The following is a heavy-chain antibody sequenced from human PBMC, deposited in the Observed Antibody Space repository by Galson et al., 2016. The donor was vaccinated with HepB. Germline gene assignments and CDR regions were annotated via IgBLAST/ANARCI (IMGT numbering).Heavy chain of an antibody. V-gene: IGHV1-46*01. D-gene: IGHD3-10*01. CDR3: SRDRLPHEEYYGSGEGEYFDL. Sequence: SVKVSCKASGYTFTSYYMHWVRQAPGQGLEWMGIINPSGGSTSYAQKFQGRVTMTRDTSTSTVYMELSSLRFEDTAVYYCSRDRLPHEEYYGSGEGEYFDLWGRGTLVTVSS. CDR1: GYTFTSYY. J-gene: IGHJ2*01. CDR2: INPSGGST.